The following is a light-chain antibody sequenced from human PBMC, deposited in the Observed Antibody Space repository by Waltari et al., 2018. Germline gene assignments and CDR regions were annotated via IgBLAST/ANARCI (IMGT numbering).Light chain of an antibody. CDR1: SRDVGGYNY. J-gene: IGLJ2*01. CDR3: SSYTSSSTFVV. Sequence: QSALTQPASVSGSPGQSITIPCTGTSRDVGGYNYVSWYQQHPGKAPKLMIYDVSKRPSGVSNRFSGSKSGNMASLTISGLQAEDEADYYCSSYTSSSTFVVFGGGTKLTVL. CDR2: DVS. V-gene: IGLV2-14*01.